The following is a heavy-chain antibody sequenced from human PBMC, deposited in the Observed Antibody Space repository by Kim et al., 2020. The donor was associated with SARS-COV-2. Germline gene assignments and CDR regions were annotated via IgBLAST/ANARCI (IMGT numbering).Heavy chain of an antibody. Sequence: YAQKLQGRVTMTTDTSTSTAYMELRSLRSDDTAVYYCARAEIYYYYYMDVWGKGTTVTVSS. J-gene: IGHJ6*03. V-gene: IGHV1-18*01. CDR3: ARAEIYYYYYMDV.